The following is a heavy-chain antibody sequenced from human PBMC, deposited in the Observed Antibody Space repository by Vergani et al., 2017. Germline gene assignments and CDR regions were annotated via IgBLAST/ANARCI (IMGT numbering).Heavy chain of an antibody. CDR1: GFGFKNFA. D-gene: IGHD1-1*01. CDR2: IWYDGSNK. J-gene: IGHJ5*01. Sequence: QVSLVESGGGVVQPGRSLTLTCSASGFGFKNFAMHWVRQAPGKGLEWVAVIWYDGSNKYYGDSVKGRFTISRDNSKNTLYLQMNSLRVEDTAVYYCARWGNEKRLDSWGQGTLVTVSS. V-gene: IGHV3-33*08. CDR3: ARWGNEKRLDS.